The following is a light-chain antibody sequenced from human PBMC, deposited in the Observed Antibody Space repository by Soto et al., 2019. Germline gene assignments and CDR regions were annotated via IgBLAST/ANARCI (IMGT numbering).Light chain of an antibody. V-gene: IGKV1-39*01. J-gene: IGKJ1*01. CDR3: QQSYSTPPT. Sequence: DIQMTQSPSSLSASVGDRVTITCRASQSISSYLNWYQQKPGKAPKLLIYAASSLQSGVPSRFSGGGSGTDFTLTISSLQPEDFATYDGQQSYSTPPTFGQGTKVEIK. CDR1: QSISSY. CDR2: AAS.